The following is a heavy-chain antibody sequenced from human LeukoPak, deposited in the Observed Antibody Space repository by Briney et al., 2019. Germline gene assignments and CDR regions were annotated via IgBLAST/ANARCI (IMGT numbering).Heavy chain of an antibody. J-gene: IGHJ4*02. CDR1: GGSISSYY. Sequence: SETLSLTCTVSGGSISSYYWSSIRQPPGKGLEWIGYIYYSGSTNYNPSLKSRVTISVDTSKNQFSLKLSSVTAADTAVYYCAGKYCSGGSCQLDYWGQGTLVTVSS. D-gene: IGHD2-15*01. V-gene: IGHV4-59*01. CDR3: AGKYCSGGSCQLDY. CDR2: IYYSGST.